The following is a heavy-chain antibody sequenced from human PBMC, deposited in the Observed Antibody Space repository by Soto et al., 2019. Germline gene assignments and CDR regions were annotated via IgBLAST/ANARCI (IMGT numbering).Heavy chain of an antibody. Sequence: QLVQSGAEVKKPGASVKVSCTASGYTFTSHGISWVRQAPGQGLEWMGWVSGYNGNTNYAQKFQGRVTMTTDTSTTTAYMELRSLTSDDTAVYYCARDLGAKVYYWGQGTLVTVSS. V-gene: IGHV1-18*01. CDR2: VSGYNGNT. J-gene: IGHJ4*02. CDR1: GYTFTSHG. CDR3: ARDLGAKVYY. D-gene: IGHD3-16*01.